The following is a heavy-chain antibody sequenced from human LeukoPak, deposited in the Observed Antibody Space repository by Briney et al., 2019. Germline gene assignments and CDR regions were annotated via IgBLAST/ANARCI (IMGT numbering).Heavy chain of an antibody. V-gene: IGHV4-31*03. CDR2: IYYSGST. D-gene: IGHD1-26*01. J-gene: IGHJ4*02. Sequence: SETLFLTCTVSGGSISSGGYYWSWIRQHPGKGLEWIGYIYYSGSTYYNPSLKSRVTISVDTSKNQFSLKLSSVTAADTAVYYCARVMGYSGSYVDYWGQGTLVTVSS. CDR3: ARVMGYSGSYVDY. CDR1: GGSISSGGYY.